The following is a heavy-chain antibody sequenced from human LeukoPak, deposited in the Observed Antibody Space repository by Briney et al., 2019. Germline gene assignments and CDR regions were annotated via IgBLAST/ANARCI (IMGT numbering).Heavy chain of an antibody. V-gene: IGHV1-2*02. CDR2: INPNSGGT. CDR3: ARERYSSSPNWFDP. Sequence: ASVKVSCKASGYTFTGYYMHWVRQAPGQGLEWMGWINPNSGGTNYAQKFQGRVTMTRDTSISTAYTELSRLRSDDTAVYYCARERYSSSPNWFDPWGQGTLVTVSS. D-gene: IGHD6-6*01. CDR1: GYTFTGYY. J-gene: IGHJ5*02.